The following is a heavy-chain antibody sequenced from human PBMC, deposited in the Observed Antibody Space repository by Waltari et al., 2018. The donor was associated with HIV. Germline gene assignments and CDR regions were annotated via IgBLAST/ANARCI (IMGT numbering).Heavy chain of an antibody. V-gene: IGHV3-7*01. D-gene: IGHD3-9*01. J-gene: IGHJ4*02. CDR2: IKQDGSEK. CDR1: GFTFSSYW. Sequence: EVQLVESGGGLVQPGGSLRLSCAASGFTFSSYWMSWVRQAPGKGLEWVANIKQDGSEKYYVDSVKGRFTISRDNAKNSLYLQMNSLRAEDTAVYYCARGGGVADTYYDILTGYYLFDYWGQGTLVTVSS. CDR3: ARGGGVADTYYDILTGYYLFDY.